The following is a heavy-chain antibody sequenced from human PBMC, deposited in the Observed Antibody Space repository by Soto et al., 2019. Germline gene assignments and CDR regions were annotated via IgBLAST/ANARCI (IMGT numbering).Heavy chain of an antibody. CDR2: TYYRSKWYN. J-gene: IGHJ4*02. CDR1: GDSVSSNSAA. Sequence: QVQLQQAGTGLVKPSQTLSVTCGISGDSVSSNSAAWNWLRQSPSRGLELLGRTYYRSKWYNDYAVSVESRITINPDTSKIHFSLQLIFVTPEDTAVSFCARGAQDRGRIFDYWGQCTLVTVSS. D-gene: IGHD1-26*01. CDR3: ARGAQDRGRIFDY. V-gene: IGHV6-1*01.